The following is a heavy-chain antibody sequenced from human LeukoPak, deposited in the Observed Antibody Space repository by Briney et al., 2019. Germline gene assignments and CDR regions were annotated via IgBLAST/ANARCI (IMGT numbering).Heavy chain of an antibody. V-gene: IGHV3-11*04. J-gene: IGHJ4*02. D-gene: IGHD3-22*01. CDR2: ISSSGSTI. CDR3: ARGRPSYDNISPYFDY. Sequence: GGSLRLSCAASGFTFSDNYMSWIRQAPGKGLEWVSYISSSGSTIYYADSVKGRFTISRDNAKNSLYLQMNSLRAEDTAVYYCARGRPSYDNISPYFDYWGQGTLVTVSS. CDR1: GFTFSDNY.